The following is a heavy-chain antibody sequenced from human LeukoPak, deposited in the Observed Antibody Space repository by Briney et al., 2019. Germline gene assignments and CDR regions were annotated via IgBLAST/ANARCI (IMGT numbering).Heavy chain of an antibody. CDR3: ARGKVYYYYDY. CDR2: LHSGGDT. V-gene: IGHV3-53*01. J-gene: IGHJ4*02. Sequence: GGSLRLCCVASEFTVRSNYMSWVRQAPGKGLEWVSVLHSGGDTYYADSVKGRFTISRDDSKNTLYLQMNSLRAEDTAVYYCARGKVYYYYDYWGQGTLVTVSS. D-gene: IGHD5/OR15-5a*01. CDR1: EFTVRSNY.